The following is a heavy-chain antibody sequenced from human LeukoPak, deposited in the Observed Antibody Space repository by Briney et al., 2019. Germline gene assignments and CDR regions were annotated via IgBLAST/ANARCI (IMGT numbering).Heavy chain of an antibody. V-gene: IGHV4-59*01. CDR3: ARRPSSWFTSFDS. D-gene: IGHD6-13*01. J-gene: IGHJ4*02. CDR2: IYYSGST. Sequence: PSETLSLTCTVPGGSLSSYFWSWIRQPPGKGLEWIAYIYYSGSTNYNPSLKSRVTISVDTSKNQFSLKLSSVTAADTAVYYCARRPSSWFTSFDSWGQGTLVTVSS. CDR1: GGSLSSYF.